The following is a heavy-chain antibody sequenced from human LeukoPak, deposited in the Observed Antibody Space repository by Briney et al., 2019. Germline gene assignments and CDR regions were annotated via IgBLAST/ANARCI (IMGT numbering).Heavy chain of an antibody. CDR2: ISAYNGNT. Sequence: PVASVKVSCKASGYTFTSYGISWVRQAPGQGLEWMGWISAYNGNTNYAQKLQGRVTMTTDTSTSTAYMELRSLRSDDTAVYYCARDFYRSVVVPDVGGYWGQGTLVTVSS. J-gene: IGHJ4*02. D-gene: IGHD2-2*01. CDR1: GYTFTSYG. V-gene: IGHV1-18*01. CDR3: ARDFYRSVVVPDVGGY.